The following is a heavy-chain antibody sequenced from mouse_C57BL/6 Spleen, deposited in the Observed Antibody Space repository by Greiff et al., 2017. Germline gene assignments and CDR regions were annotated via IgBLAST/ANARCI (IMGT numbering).Heavy chain of an antibody. D-gene: IGHD2-4*01. Sequence: VQLVESGAELARPGASVKLSCKASGYTFTSYGISWVKQITGQGLEWIGEIYPRSGNTYYNEKFKGKATLTADKSSSTAYMELRSLTSEDSAVYFCARGYDYEGYFDVWGTGTTVTVSS. J-gene: IGHJ1*03. CDR1: GYTFTSYG. CDR3: ARGYDYEGYFDV. CDR2: IYPRSGNT. V-gene: IGHV1-81*01.